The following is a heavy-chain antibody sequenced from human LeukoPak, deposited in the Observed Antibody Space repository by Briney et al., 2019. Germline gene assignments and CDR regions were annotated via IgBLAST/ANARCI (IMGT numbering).Heavy chain of an antibody. V-gene: IGHV3-15*01. J-gene: IGHJ4*02. CDR2: IKSKTDGGTT. Sequence: GGSLRLSCAASGFTFSNAWMSWVRQAPGKRLEWVGRIKSKTDGGTTDYAAPVKGRFTISRDNSKNTLYLQMNSLKTEDTAVYYCATGYADYGGAADYWGQGTLVTVSS. CDR3: ATGYADYGGAADY. D-gene: IGHD4-17*01. CDR1: GFTFSNAW.